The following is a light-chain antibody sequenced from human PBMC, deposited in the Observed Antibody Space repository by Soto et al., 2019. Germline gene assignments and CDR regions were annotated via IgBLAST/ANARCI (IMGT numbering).Light chain of an antibody. Sequence: QSVLTQPPSVSGAPGQRVTISCTGSSSSIGAGYDVHWYQQLPGTAPKLLIYGNSNRPSGVPDRFSGSKSGTSASLAITGLQAEDEADYYCQSYDSSLSGGDVVFGGGTQLTVL. CDR3: QSYDSSLSGGDVV. CDR1: SSSIGAGYD. J-gene: IGLJ2*01. V-gene: IGLV1-40*01. CDR2: GNS.